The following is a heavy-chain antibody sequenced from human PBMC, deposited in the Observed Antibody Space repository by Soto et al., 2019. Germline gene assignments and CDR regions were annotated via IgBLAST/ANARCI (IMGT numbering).Heavy chain of an antibody. CDR1: GFTFSSYA. CDR3: AKDQGGLHIVLMVYADY. D-gene: IGHD2-8*01. V-gene: IGHV3-23*01. CDR2: ISGSGGST. Sequence: GGSLRLSCAASGFTFSSYAMSWVRQAPGKGLEWVSAISGSGGSTYYADSVKGRFTISRDNSKNTLYLQMNSLTAEDTAVYYCAKDQGGLHIVLMVYADYWGQGTLVTVSS. J-gene: IGHJ4*02.